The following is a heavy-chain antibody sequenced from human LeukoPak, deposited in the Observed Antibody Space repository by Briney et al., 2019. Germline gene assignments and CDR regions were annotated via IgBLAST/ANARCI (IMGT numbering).Heavy chain of an antibody. Sequence: GGSLRLSCAASGFTFSSYDMHWVRQATGKGLEWVSAIGTAGDTYYPGSVKGRFTISRENAKNSLYLQMNSLRAGDTAVYYCARERWYYDSSGYYYPFGMDVWGQGTTVTVSS. D-gene: IGHD3-22*01. J-gene: IGHJ6*02. CDR3: ARERWYYDSSGYYYPFGMDV. CDR1: GFTFSSYD. CDR2: IGTAGDT. V-gene: IGHV3-13*01.